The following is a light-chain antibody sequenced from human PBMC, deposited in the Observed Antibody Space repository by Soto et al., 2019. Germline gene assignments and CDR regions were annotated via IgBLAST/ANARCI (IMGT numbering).Light chain of an antibody. CDR2: AAS. J-gene: IGKJ1*01. CDR3: QKYNTAPQT. V-gene: IGKV1-27*01. CDR1: QGILDY. Sequence: DIQMTQSPSSLSASVGDRVTITCRASQGILDYVAWFQQKPGKAPRLLIFAASTLHSGVPSRFSGSGAGTDFTLTISSLQPEDAATYYCQKYNTAPQTFGKGTTVEIK.